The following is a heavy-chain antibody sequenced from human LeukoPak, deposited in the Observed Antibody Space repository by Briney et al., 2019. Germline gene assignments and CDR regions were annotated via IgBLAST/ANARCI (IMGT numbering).Heavy chain of an antibody. D-gene: IGHD5-18*01. CDR1: GFTFGDYS. Sequence: GVLRLSCTASGFTFGDYSMNWVRQAPGKGLEWVGLIRSRTYGGTTEYAASVKGRFTISRDDSKGIAYLQMNSLKTEDTAVYYCMETGYTSGYDNWGQGTLVTVSS. CDR2: IRSRTYGGTT. V-gene: IGHV3-49*04. CDR3: METGYTSGYDN. J-gene: IGHJ4*02.